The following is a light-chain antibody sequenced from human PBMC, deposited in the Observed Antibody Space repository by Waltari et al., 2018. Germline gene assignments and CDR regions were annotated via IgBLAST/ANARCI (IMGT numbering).Light chain of an antibody. CDR3: QQYDGSAVT. CDR1: QSVSSPS. V-gene: IGKV3-20*01. CDR2: GTS. Sequence: DIVLTQSPGTLSLSPGERATLSCRASQSVSSPSFTWYQQRPGQAPRLLIYGTSSRATDIPDRFSGSGSGTDFTLTISRLEPEDFAVYFCQQYDGSAVTFGGGTKVEIK. J-gene: IGKJ4*01.